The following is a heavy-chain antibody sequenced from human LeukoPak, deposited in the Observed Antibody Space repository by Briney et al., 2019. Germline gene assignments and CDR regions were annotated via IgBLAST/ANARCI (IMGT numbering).Heavy chain of an antibody. CDR1: GYTLTELS. V-gene: IGHV1-24*01. D-gene: IGHD6-19*01. CDR3: ARGRNQWLIPDGYLQE. CDR2: FDPEDGET. Sequence: ASVKVSCKVSGYTLTELSMHWVRQAPGKGLEWMGGFDPEDGETIYAQKFQGRVTMTEDTSTDTAYMELSSLRSDDTAVYYCARGRNQWLIPDGYLQEWGQGTLVTVSS. J-gene: IGHJ1*01.